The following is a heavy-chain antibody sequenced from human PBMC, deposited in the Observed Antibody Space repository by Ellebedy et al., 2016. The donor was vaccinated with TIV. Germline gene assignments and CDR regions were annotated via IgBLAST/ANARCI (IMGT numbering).Heavy chain of an antibody. D-gene: IGHD6-6*01. CDR3: ARAGEYTSSSGMDV. Sequence: SQTLSLTCAISGDSVSRNSAAWNWIRQSPSRGLEWLGRTYYRSKWYTDYAVSVKSRITINPDTSKNQFSLQLNSVTPEDTAVYYCARAGEYTSSSGMDVWGQGTTVTVSS. V-gene: IGHV6-1*01. CDR1: GDSVSRNSAA. CDR2: TYYRSKWYT. J-gene: IGHJ6*02.